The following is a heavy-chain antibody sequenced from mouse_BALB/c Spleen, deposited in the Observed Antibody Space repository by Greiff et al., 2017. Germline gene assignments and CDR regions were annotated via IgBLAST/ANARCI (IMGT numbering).Heavy chain of an antibody. CDR2: ISYDGSN. CDR3: ARDLYGNYYFDY. CDR1: GYSITSGYY. Sequence: ESGPGLVKPSQSLSLTCSVTGYSITSGYYWNWIRQFPGNKLEWMGYISYDGSNNYNPSLKNRISITRDTSKNQFFLKLNSVTTEDTATYYCARDLYGNYYFDYWGQGTTLTVSS. D-gene: IGHD2-1*01. J-gene: IGHJ2*01. V-gene: IGHV3-6*02.